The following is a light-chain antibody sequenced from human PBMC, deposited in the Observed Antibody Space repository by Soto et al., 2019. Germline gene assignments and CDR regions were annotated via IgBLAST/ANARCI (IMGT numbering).Light chain of an antibody. V-gene: IGKV1-9*01. J-gene: IGKJ3*01. Sequence: SQLTQSPSSLSASVGDRVTISCRASQGIANFLAWYQQKPGKAPKLLIYGASTLQSGVPSRFSGSGSGTDFTLTISSLQPEDFATYYCQQLNSFPIPSGPGTKVDIK. CDR2: GAS. CDR3: QQLNSFPIP. CDR1: QGIANF.